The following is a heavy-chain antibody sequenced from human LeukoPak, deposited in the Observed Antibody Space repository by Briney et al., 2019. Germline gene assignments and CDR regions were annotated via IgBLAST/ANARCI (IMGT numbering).Heavy chain of an antibody. J-gene: IGHJ4*02. V-gene: IGHV3-21*01. CDR1: GFTFSSYS. CDR3: ARAQIAVAPPFGY. CDR2: ISSSSSYI. D-gene: IGHD6-19*01. Sequence: GALRLSCAASGFTFSSYSMNWVRQAPGKGLEWVSSISSSSSYIYYADSVKGRFTISRDNAKNSLYLQMNSLRAEDTAVYYCARAQIAVAPPFGYWGQGTLVTVSS.